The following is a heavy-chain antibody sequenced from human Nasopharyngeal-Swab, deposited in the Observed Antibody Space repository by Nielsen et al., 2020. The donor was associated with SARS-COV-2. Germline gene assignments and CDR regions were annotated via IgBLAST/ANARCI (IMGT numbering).Heavy chain of an antibody. CDR1: GFSITGYG. Sequence: GGSLRLSCAASGFSITGYGMQWVRQAPGKGLEWVALISHDGDMKYYADSVKGRFTISRDISKNTVYLQMNSLRVEDTAVYYCVKHQGSSSDQWGQGTLVTVSS. CDR2: ISHDGDMK. V-gene: IGHV3-30*18. CDR3: VKHQGSSSDQ. J-gene: IGHJ4*02.